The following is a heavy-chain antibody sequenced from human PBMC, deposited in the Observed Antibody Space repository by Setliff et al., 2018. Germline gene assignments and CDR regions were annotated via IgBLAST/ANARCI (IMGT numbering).Heavy chain of an antibody. CDR3: ARCSSWHGHYPHFNY. Sequence: GGSLRLSCVGSGFTISGYAMTWVRQTPGKGLEWVSVISSDGTSIYYADSVKGRFTISRDNSKNTLYLQMNRLRAEDTAIYYCARCSSWHGHYPHFNYWGQGTLVTVSS. CDR2: ISSDGTSI. D-gene: IGHD6-13*01. CDR1: GFTISGYA. J-gene: IGHJ4*02. V-gene: IGHV3-23*03.